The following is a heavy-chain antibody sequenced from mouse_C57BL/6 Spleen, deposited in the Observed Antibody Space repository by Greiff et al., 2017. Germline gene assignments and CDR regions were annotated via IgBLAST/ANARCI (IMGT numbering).Heavy chain of an antibody. Sequence: VQLQQPGAELVRPGSSVKLSCKASGYTFTSYWVHWVKQRPIQGLEWIGNIDPSDSETHYNQKFKDKDTLTVDKSSSTAYMQLSSLTSEDSAVYYCARANLYYFDYWGQGTTLTVSS. CDR1: GYTFTSYW. J-gene: IGHJ2*01. CDR3: ARANLYYFDY. V-gene: IGHV1-52*01. CDR2: IDPSDSET. D-gene: IGHD4-1*01.